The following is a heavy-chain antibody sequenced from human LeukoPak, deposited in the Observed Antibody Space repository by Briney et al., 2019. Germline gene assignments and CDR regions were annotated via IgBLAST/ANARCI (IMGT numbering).Heavy chain of an antibody. D-gene: IGHD3-22*01. CDR3: ASLDSSGYYSFDY. CDR2: INHSGST. Sequence: PSETLSLTCAVYGGSFGGYYWSWIRQPPGKGLEWIGEINHSGSTNYNPSLKSRVTISVDTSKNQFSLKLSSVTAADTAVYYCASLDSSGYYSFDYWGQGTLVTVSS. J-gene: IGHJ4*02. V-gene: IGHV4-34*01. CDR1: GGSFGGYY.